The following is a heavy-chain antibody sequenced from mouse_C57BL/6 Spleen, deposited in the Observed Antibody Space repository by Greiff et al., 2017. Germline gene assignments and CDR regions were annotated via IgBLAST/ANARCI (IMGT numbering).Heavy chain of an antibody. CDR2: IDPSDSET. CDR3: ARGDYGSSTGFAY. J-gene: IGHJ3*01. Sequence: VQLQQPGAELVRPGSSVKLSCKASGYTFTSYWMHWVKQRPIQGLEWIGNIDPSDSETHYNQKFKDKATLTVDKSSSTAYMQLSSLTSEDSAVYYCARGDYGSSTGFAYWGQGTLVTVSA. V-gene: IGHV1-52*01. D-gene: IGHD1-1*01. CDR1: GYTFTSYW.